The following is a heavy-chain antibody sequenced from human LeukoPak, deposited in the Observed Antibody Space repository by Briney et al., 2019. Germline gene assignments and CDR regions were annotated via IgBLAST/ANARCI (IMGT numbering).Heavy chain of an antibody. CDR2: IYYSGST. J-gene: IGHJ6*02. Sequence: SETMSLTCTVSGGSISSYYWSWIRQPPGKGLEWIGYIYYSGSTNYNPSLKSRVTISVDTSKNQFSLKLSSVTAADTAVYYCARTIQLSSDNYYYYGMDVWGQGTTVTVSS. V-gene: IGHV4-59*01. CDR1: GGSISSYY. D-gene: IGHD5-18*01. CDR3: ARTIQLSSDNYYYYGMDV.